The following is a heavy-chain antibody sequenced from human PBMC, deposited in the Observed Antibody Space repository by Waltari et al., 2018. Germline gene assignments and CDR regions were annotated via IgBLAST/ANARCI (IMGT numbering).Heavy chain of an antibody. D-gene: IGHD6-13*01. CDR2: INHSGST. J-gene: IGHJ4*02. Sequence: QVQLQQWGAGLLKPSATLSLTCDVYGGSFSGYYWSWLRQPPGKGLEWIGEINHSGSTNYNPSLKSRVTISVDTSKNQFSLKLSSVTAADTAVYYCARGFIAAAGHGDFDYWGQGTLVTVSS. V-gene: IGHV4-34*01. CDR3: ARGFIAAAGHGDFDY. CDR1: GGSFSGYY.